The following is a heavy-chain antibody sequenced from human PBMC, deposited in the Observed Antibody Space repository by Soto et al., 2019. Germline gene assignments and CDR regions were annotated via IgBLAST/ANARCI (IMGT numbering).Heavy chain of an antibody. Sequence: QVRLHESGPGLVKPSQTLSLTCTVSGGSISSGDYFWSWVRQPPGKGLEWIGYIYYTGSTSYNPSLKSRITMSVDTSKNQFSLKVSSVTAADTAVYFCARDDGYYRLYDYWGQGTLVTVSS. V-gene: IGHV4-30-4*01. CDR2: IYYTGST. D-gene: IGHD3-3*01. CDR1: GGSISSGDYF. J-gene: IGHJ4*02. CDR3: ARDDGYYRLYDY.